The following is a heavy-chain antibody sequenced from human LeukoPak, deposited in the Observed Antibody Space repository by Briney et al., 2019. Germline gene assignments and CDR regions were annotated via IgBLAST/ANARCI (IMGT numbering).Heavy chain of an antibody. V-gene: IGHV4-59*03. CDR1: GVSISSYY. CDR3: ANRWGGGSPYDAFDI. Sequence: SETLSLTCTVSGVSISSYYWSWIRQPPGKGLEWIGYISYSGSTNHNPSLKGRVTMSVDTSTNQFSLKLTSVTAADTAVYYCANRWGGGSPYDAFDIWGQGTMVTVSS. CDR2: ISYSGST. J-gene: IGHJ3*02. D-gene: IGHD2-15*01.